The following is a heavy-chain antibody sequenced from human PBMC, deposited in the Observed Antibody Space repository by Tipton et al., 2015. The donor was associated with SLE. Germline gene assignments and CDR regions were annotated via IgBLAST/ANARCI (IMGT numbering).Heavy chain of an antibody. CDR3: ARGGVVVIDAFDI. CDR2: IYYSGST. J-gene: IGHJ3*02. V-gene: IGHV4-31*03. D-gene: IGHD2-21*01. Sequence: TLSLTCTVSGGSISSGGYYWSWIRQHPGKGLEWIGYIYYSGSTYYNPSLKSRVTISVDTSKNQFSLKLSSVTAADTAVYYCARGGVVVIDAFDIWGQGTMVTVSS. CDR1: GGSISSGGYY.